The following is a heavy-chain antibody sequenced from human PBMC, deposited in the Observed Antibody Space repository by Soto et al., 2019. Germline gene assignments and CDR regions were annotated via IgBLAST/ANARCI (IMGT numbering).Heavy chain of an antibody. V-gene: IGHV4-4*02. CDR3: ATRDTGRVY. CDR1: GVSISSHDW. Sequence: QVQLQELGPGLVKPSGTLSLTCAVSGVSISSHDWWTWVRQPPGKGLEWIGESHQSGNTNYNSSLESRVTMSLDKSKNEISLQLSSVTVADTAVYYCATRDTGRVYWGQGTLVTVSS. J-gene: IGHJ4*02. D-gene: IGHD5-18*01. CDR2: SHQSGNT.